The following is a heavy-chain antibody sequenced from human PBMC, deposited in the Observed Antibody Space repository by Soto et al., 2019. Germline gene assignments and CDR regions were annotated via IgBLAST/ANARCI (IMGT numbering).Heavy chain of an antibody. J-gene: IGHJ4*02. CDR1: GFTFSSYS. CDR2: ISSSSSYI. Sequence: GGSLRLSCAASGFTFSSYSMNWVRQAPGKGLEWVSSISSSSSYIYYADSVKGRFTVSRDNAKNSLYLQMNSLRAEDTAVYYCARSVGIAVAGTVDYWGQGTLVTVSS. CDR3: ARSVGIAVAGTVDY. D-gene: IGHD6-19*01. V-gene: IGHV3-21*01.